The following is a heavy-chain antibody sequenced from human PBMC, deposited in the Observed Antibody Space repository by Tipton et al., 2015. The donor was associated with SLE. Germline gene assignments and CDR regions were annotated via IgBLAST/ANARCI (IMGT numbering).Heavy chain of an antibody. CDR1: GDSISSSSYY. CDR3: ARETTMRYDYYGVDV. Sequence: TLSLTCTVSGDSISSSSYYWSWIRQPPGKGLDWIGSIYYNGDTYFNPSLKSRATIYADRSKNQFSLKVNSVTAADTAVYYCARETTMRYDYYGVDVWGQGTMVTVSS. D-gene: IGHD5-12*01. J-gene: IGHJ6*02. CDR2: IYYNGDT. V-gene: IGHV4-39*07.